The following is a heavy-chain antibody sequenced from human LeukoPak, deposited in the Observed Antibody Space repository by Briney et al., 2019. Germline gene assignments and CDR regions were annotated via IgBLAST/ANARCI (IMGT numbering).Heavy chain of an antibody. D-gene: IGHD5-12*01. CDR3: ARRYGGYGDY. Sequence: PGGSLRLSCAASGFTFSSYEMNWVRQAPGKGLQWDSYISSSSTTIYYADSVKGRFTISRDNAKNSLYLQMNSLRAEDTAVYYCARRYGGYGDYWGQGTPVTVSS. J-gene: IGHJ4*02. CDR2: ISSSSTTI. CDR1: GFTFSSYE. V-gene: IGHV3-48*03.